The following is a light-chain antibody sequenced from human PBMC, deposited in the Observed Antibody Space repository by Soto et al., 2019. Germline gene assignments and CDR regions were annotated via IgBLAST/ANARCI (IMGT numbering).Light chain of an antibody. J-gene: IGKJ4*01. Sequence: DIVMPQSTATRFLDKGESATLSCRASQSVSSYLAWYQQTPGQAPRLLIYDASNRATGIPARFSGSGSGTDFTLTISSLEPEDFAVYDCQQRSNWPPLPFGGGTKVDIK. V-gene: IGKV3-11*01. CDR2: DAS. CDR1: QSVSSY. CDR3: QQRSNWPPLP.